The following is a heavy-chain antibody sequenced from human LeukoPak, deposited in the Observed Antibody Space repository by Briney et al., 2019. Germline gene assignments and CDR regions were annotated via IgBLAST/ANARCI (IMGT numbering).Heavy chain of an antibody. V-gene: IGHV5-10-1*01. CDR1: GCSFTTYW. J-gene: IGHJ4*02. CDR3: ARHLYGSVTYNVDY. CDR2: IDPSDSYT. Sequence: GESLKISCKGSGCSFTTYWITRVRQMPGKGLEWKGAIDPSDSYTNYSPSFQGHVSISVDKSTSTAYLQWSSLKASDTAMYYCARHLYGSVTYNVDYWGQGTLVSVSS. D-gene: IGHD3-10*01.